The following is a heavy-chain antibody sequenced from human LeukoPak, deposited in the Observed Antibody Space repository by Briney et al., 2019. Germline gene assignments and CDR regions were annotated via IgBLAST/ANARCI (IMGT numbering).Heavy chain of an antibody. CDR1: GYTFTNYD. J-gene: IGHJ4*02. V-gene: IGHV1-8*01. D-gene: IGHD2-2*01. CDR3: ARAGYCSTTSCPPFDY. CDR2: MNPNSANR. Sequence: GASVKVSCKASGYTFTNYDINWVRQATGQGLEWMGLMNPNSANRGYPQKFQGRVTMTRDTSISTAYMELSSLRSEDTAVYYCARAGYCSTTSCPPFDYWGQGTLVTVSS.